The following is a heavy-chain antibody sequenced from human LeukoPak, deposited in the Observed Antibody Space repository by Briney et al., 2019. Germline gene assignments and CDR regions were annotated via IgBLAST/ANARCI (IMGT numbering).Heavy chain of an antibody. V-gene: IGHV4-61*01. CDR3: AREDHREYYGSGSYYLFDY. CDR1: GGSVSSGSYY. CDR2: IYYSGST. D-gene: IGHD3-10*01. J-gene: IGHJ4*02. Sequence: PSETLSLTCTVSGGSVSSGSYYWSWIRQPPGKGLEWIGYIYYSGSTNCNPSLKSRVTISVDTSKNQFSLKLSSVTAADTAVYYCAREDHREYYGSGSYYLFDYWGQGTLVTVSS.